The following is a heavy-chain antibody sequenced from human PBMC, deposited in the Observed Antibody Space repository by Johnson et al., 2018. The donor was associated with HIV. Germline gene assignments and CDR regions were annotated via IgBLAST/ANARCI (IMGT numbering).Heavy chain of an antibody. CDR3: ARDETPGAFDI. CDR1: GFTFGDYY. CDR2: ISSSGSTI. Sequence: QMQLVESGGGLVQPGGSLRLSCAASGFTFGDYYMSWIRQAPGKGLEWVSYISSSGSTIYYADSVKGRFTISRDNAKNALYLQMNSLRAEDTAVYYCARDETPGAFDIWGLGTMVTVSS. V-gene: IGHV3-11*04. J-gene: IGHJ3*02.